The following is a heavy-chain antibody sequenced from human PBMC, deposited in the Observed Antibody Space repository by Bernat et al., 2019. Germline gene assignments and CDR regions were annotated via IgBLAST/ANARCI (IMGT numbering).Heavy chain of an antibody. J-gene: IGHJ6*02. Sequence: EVQLVESGGGLVQPGGSLRLSCAASGFTFSSYWMSWVRQAPGKGLEWVANIKQDGSEKYYVDSVKGRFTISRDNAKKSLYLQMNSLRAEDTAVYYCARVVISDSYYYYYGMDVWGQGTTVTVSS. CDR2: IKQDGSEK. CDR3: ARVVISDSYYYYYGMDV. CDR1: GFTFSSYW. V-gene: IGHV3-7*03. D-gene: IGHD3-22*01.